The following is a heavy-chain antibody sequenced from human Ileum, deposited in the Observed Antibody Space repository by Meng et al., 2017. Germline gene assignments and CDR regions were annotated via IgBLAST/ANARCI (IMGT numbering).Heavy chain of an antibody. Sequence: SVKVSCKASGGTFSSYAISWVRQAPGQGLEWMGGNIPIFGTANYAQKFQGRVTITTDESTSTAYMELSSLRSEDTAVYYGARGVRYTDSSGYLDYWGQGTLVTVSS. D-gene: IGHD3-22*01. V-gene: IGHV1-69*05. J-gene: IGHJ4*02. CDR3: ARGVRYTDSSGYLDY. CDR2: NIPIFGTA. CDR1: GGTFSSYA.